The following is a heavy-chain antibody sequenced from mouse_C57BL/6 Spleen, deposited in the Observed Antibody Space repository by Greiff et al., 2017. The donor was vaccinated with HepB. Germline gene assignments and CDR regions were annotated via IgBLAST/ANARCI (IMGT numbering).Heavy chain of an antibody. D-gene: IGHD2-9*01. V-gene: IGHV1-7*01. CDR3: APTMVTSYYAMDY. Sequence: QVQLQQSGAELAKPGASVKLSCKASGYTFTSYWMHWVKQRPGQGLEWIGYINPSSGYTKYNQKFKDKATLTADKSSSTAYMQLSSLTYEDSAVYYCAPTMVTSYYAMDYWGQGTSVTVSS. CDR2: INPSSGYT. CDR1: GYTFTSYW. J-gene: IGHJ4*01.